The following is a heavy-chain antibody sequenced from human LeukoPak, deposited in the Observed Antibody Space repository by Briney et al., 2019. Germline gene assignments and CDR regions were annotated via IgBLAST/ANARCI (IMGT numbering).Heavy chain of an antibody. V-gene: IGHV3-64*01. J-gene: IGHJ4*02. CDR1: GFTFSSYA. CDR3: ATYSGAHHKTFDS. Sequence: GGSLRLSCAASGFTFSSYAMHWVRQAPGKGLEYVSAISSNGGSTYYANSVKGRFTISRDNSKNTLYLQMSSLRAEDTAVYYCATYSGAHHKTFDSWGQGTLVTVSS. CDR2: ISSNGGST. D-gene: IGHD1-26*01.